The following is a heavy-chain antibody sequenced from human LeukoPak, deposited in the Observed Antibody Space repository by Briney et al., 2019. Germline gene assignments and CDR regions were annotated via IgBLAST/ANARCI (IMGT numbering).Heavy chain of an antibody. Sequence: ASVKVSCKASGYTFTSYDINWVRQATGQGLEWMGWMNPNSGNTGYAQKSQGRVTITRNTSISTAYMELSSLRSEDTAVYYCATLRFLGAFDIWGQGTMVTVSS. V-gene: IGHV1-8*03. D-gene: IGHD3-3*01. CDR1: GYTFTSYD. J-gene: IGHJ3*02. CDR2: MNPNSGNT. CDR3: ATLRFLGAFDI.